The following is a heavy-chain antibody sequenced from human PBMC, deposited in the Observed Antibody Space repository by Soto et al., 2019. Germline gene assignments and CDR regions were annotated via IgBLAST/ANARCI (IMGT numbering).Heavy chain of an antibody. CDR2: IYYSGST. CDR1: GGSISSYY. Sequence: QVQLQESGPGLVKPSETLSLTCTVSGGSISSYYWSWIRQPPGKGLEWIGYIYYSGSTNYNPSLKSRVTISVDTSKNQFSLKLSSVTAADTAVYYCARGGSDGFGGVIEGFDYWGQGTLVTVSS. V-gene: IGHV4-59*01. CDR3: ARGGSDGFGGVIEGFDY. D-gene: IGHD3-16*02. J-gene: IGHJ4*02.